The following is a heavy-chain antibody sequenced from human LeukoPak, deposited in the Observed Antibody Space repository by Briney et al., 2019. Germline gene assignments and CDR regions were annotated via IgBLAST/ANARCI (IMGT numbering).Heavy chain of an antibody. Sequence: ASVKVSCKASGGTFSSYAISWVRQAPGQGLEWMGGIIPIFGTANYAQKFQGRVTITADESTSTAYMELSSLRSEDTAVYYCFGRWLCVWDFGYWGQGTLVTVSS. J-gene: IGHJ4*02. V-gene: IGHV1-69*13. CDR1: GGTFSSYA. CDR2: IIPIFGTA. CDR3: FGRWLCVWDFGY. D-gene: IGHD5-24*01.